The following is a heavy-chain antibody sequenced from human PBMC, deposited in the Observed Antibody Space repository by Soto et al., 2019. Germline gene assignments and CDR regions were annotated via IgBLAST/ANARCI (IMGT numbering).Heavy chain of an antibody. CDR1: GGSISSGGYY. Sequence: SETLSLTCTVSGGSISSGGYYWGWIRQHPGKGLEWIGYISYSGSTYYNPSLKSRVTISVDTSKNQFSLELSSVTAADTAVYYCARHYYDNSGINWFDPWGQETLVTVSS. D-gene: IGHD3-22*01. CDR3: ARHYYDNSGINWFDP. J-gene: IGHJ5*02. V-gene: IGHV4-31*03. CDR2: ISYSGST.